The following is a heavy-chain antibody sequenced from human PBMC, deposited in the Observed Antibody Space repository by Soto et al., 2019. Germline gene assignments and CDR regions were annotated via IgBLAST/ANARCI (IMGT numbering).Heavy chain of an antibody. CDR3: VKDRVPGAYGNYYGMDV. V-gene: IGHV3-30*18. D-gene: IGHD5-12*01. CDR1: GFTFSNSG. Sequence: GGSLRLSCRVSGFTFSNSGMHWVRQAPGKGLEWMAVISYDGSDKYYADSVKGRVTISRDNSKSTLNLEMNSLRAEDTAIYYCVKDRVPGAYGNYYGMDVWGQGTTVTVSS. J-gene: IGHJ6*02. CDR2: ISYDGSDK.